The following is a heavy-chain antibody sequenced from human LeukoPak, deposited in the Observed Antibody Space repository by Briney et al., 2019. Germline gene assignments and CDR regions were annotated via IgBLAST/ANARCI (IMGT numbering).Heavy chain of an antibody. V-gene: IGHV1-69*05. CDR3: ARGPMVRGVIIDNWFDP. CDR2: IIPIFGTA. J-gene: IGHJ5*02. Sequence: SVKVSCKASGGTFSSYAISWVRQAPGQGLAWMGRIIPIFGTANYAQKFQGRVTITTDEYTSTAYMELSSLRSEDTAVYYCARGPMVRGVIIDNWFDPWGQGTLVAFSS. D-gene: IGHD3-10*01. CDR1: GGTFSSYA.